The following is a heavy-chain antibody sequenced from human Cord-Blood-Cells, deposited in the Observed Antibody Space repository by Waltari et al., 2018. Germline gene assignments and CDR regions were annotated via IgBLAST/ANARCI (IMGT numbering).Heavy chain of an antibody. CDR1: GDTFTSYT. V-gene: IGHV1-46*01. J-gene: IGHJ4*02. Sequence: QVQLVQSGAEVKKPGARVKVSCKASGDTFTSYTLHWVRQAPGQGLEGMGIINPGGGSTNYAQNFQGRATMPGDPSPSTVDMERSSLRSEDTAVYYCARDLSTFDCWGQGTLVTVSS. D-gene: IGHD1-26*01. CDR2: INPGGGST. CDR3: ARDLSTFDC.